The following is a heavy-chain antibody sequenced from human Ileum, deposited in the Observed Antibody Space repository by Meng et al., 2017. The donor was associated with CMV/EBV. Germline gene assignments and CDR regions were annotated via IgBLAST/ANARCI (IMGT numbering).Heavy chain of an antibody. J-gene: IGHJ4*02. V-gene: IGHV3-74*01. CDR1: GFTFSNYW. CDR2: INSHGIST. D-gene: IGHD6-19*01. CDR3: ARVSGWYMD. Sequence: LGLSCAASGFTFSNYWMPWVRQAPGKGLVCVSRINSHGISTNYADSVKSRFTISRDNAKNTLYLQMNSLRAEDTAVYYCARVSGWYMDWGQGTLVTVSS.